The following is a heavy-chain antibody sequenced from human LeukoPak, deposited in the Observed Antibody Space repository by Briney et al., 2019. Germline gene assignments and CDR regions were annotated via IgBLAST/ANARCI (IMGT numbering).Heavy chain of an antibody. D-gene: IGHD2-21*01. CDR3: ARGLHISVRAPPGF. V-gene: IGHV1-46*01. J-gene: IGHJ4*02. CDR2: INTSGGST. Sequence: ASVKVSCKASGYTFTSFYMHWVRQAPGQGVERMGLINTSGGSTTYAQKFQCRVTITRDMSTSTVYMELSSLRSEDTAVYYCARGLHISVRAPPGFWGQGTLVTVAS. CDR1: GYTFTSFY.